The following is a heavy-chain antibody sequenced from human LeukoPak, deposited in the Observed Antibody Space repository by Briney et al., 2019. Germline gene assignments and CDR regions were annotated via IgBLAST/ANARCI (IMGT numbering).Heavy chain of an antibody. Sequence: SVKVSCKACGGTFSSYAISWVRQAPGQGLEWMGRIIPILGIAIYAQKFQGRVTITADKSTSTAYMELSSLRSEDTAVYYCARDSSGYSSGWYRIDYWGQGTLVTVSS. D-gene: IGHD6-19*01. CDR3: ARDSSGYSSGWYRIDY. CDR1: GGTFSSYA. CDR2: IIPILGIA. V-gene: IGHV1-69*04. J-gene: IGHJ4*02.